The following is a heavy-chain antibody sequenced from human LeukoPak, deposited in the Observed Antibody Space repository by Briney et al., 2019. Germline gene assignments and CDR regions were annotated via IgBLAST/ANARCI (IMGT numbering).Heavy chain of an antibody. CDR2: IYYSGST. Sequence: SETLSLTCTVSGGSISSYYWNWIRQPPGKGLEWIGYIYYSGSTNYNPSLKSRVTISVDTSKNQFSLNLNSVTAADTAVYYCARGGYDSSGYYDYWGQGTLVTVSS. J-gene: IGHJ4*02. D-gene: IGHD3-22*01. V-gene: IGHV4-59*01. CDR3: ARGGYDSSGYYDY. CDR1: GGSISSYY.